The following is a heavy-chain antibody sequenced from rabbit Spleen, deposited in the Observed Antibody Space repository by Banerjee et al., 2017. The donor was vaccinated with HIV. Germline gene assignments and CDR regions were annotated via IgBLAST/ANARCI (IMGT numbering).Heavy chain of an antibody. V-gene: IGHV1S45*01. CDR2: IDPVFHITT. J-gene: IGHJ4*01. CDR1: GFSFSSTYW. Sequence: QEQLVESGGGLVQPEGSLTLTCTASGFSFSSTYWICWVRQAPGKGLEWIGCIDPVFHITTYANWVSGRFSISRENAQNTVFLQMTSLTAADTATYFCARDGAGGSYFALWGPGTLVTVS. CDR3: ARDGAGGSYFAL. D-gene: IGHD8-1*01.